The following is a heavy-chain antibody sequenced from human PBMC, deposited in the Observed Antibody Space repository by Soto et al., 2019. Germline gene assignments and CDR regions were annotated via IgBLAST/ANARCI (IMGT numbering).Heavy chain of an antibody. V-gene: IGHV1-69*01. CDR1: GGTFGSYA. CDR3: ARSQGSSTSLEIYYYYYYGMDV. D-gene: IGHD2-2*01. J-gene: IGHJ6*02. Sequence: QVQLVQSGAEAKKPGSSVKVSCKASGGTFGSYAISWVRQAPGQGPEWMGGIIPITGTANYAQKFQGRVTITAAESTSTASMQLSSLRSEDTAVYYCARSQGSSTSLEIYYYYYYGMDVWGQGTTVTVSS. CDR2: IIPITGTA.